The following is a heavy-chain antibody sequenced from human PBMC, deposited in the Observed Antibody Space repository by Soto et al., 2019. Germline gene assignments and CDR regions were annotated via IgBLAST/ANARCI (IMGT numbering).Heavy chain of an antibody. J-gene: IGHJ4*02. D-gene: IGHD1-26*01. V-gene: IGHV3-64*01. CDR1: GFTFGSYP. Sequence: EVQLVESGGGLVQPGGFLRLSCAASGFTFGSYPMHWVRQAPGKGLEYVSAISTNGDSTFYANSVKGRFTISRDNSKNTLYLQMGSLRAEDMGVYYCAREGMSRPRWVFDYWGQGTLVIASS. CDR2: ISTNGDST. CDR3: AREGMSRPRWVFDY.